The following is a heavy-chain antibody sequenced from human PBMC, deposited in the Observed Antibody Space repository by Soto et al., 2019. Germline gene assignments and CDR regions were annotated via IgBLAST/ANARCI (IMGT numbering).Heavy chain of an antibody. D-gene: IGHD3-22*01. CDR2: IYNSGST. CDR3: ARVVGGSIGYYYYFDY. J-gene: IGHJ4*02. V-gene: IGHV4-31*03. Sequence: QVQLQESGPGLVKPSQTLSLTCTVSGGSISSGGYYWSWIRQHPGKGLEWIGYIYNSGSTYYNPSLKSRVSISVDTSKNQFSLKLSSVTAADTAVSYCARVVGGSIGYYYYFDYWGQGTLVTVSS. CDR1: GGSISSGGYY.